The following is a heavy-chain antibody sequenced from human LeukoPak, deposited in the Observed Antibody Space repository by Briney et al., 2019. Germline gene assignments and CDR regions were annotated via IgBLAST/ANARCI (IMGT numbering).Heavy chain of an antibody. CDR1: GFTFSSYA. V-gene: IGHV3-30*04. CDR2: ISYDGSNK. Sequence: GGSLRLSCAASGFTFSSYAMHWVRQAPGKGLEWVAVISYDGSNKYYADSVKGRFTISRDNSKNTPYLQMNSLRAEDTAVYHCARDRTPAAGLDYWGQGTLVTVSS. J-gene: IGHJ4*02. D-gene: IGHD6-13*01. CDR3: ARDRTPAAGLDY.